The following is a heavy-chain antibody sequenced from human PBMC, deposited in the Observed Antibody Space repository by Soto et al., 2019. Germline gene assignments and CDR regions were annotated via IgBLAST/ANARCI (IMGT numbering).Heavy chain of an antibody. D-gene: IGHD1-26*01. Sequence: EVPLLESGGGLVQPGGSLRLSCAASGFTFSSCAMTWVRQAPGKGLEWVSVISGSAGSTYYADSVKGRFTISRDNSKNTLYLQMNSLRAEDTAVYYCAKDLRSGSNYAAFDYWGQGTLVTVSS. CDR1: GFTFSSCA. CDR2: ISGSAGST. J-gene: IGHJ4*02. V-gene: IGHV3-23*01. CDR3: AKDLRSGSNYAAFDY.